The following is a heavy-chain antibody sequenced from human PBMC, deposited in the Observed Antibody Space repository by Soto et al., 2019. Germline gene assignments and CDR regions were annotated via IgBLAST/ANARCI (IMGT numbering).Heavy chain of an antibody. D-gene: IGHD6-13*01. J-gene: IGHJ3*02. V-gene: IGHV3-7*01. CDR3: ARDVSKGSSSLYRDAFDI. Sequence: EVQLEESGGDLVQPGGSLRLSCAASGFTLSAYWMTWVRQAPGKGLEWVANINRDGSKKSYLDSVRGRFTISRDKVGNSLYLQMDSLRADATALYYCARDVSKGSSSLYRDAFDIWGQGTMVTVSS. CDR1: GFTLSAYW. CDR2: INRDGSKK.